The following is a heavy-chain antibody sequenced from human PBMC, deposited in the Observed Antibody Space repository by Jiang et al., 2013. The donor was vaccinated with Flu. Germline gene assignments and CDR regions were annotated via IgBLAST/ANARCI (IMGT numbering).Heavy chain of an antibody. CDR3: ARRGFYSVSGSNIYYYAMDV. V-gene: IGHV5-51*03. D-gene: IGHD3-10*01. CDR2: IYPVDSNT. Sequence: VQLVESGAEVKKSGESLKISCKGSGYSFVTHWIGWVRQMPGKGLEWMGMIYPVDSNTKYSQSFEGQVTMSVDKSINTAYLQWSSLKGTDTATYYCARRGFYSVSGSNIYYYAMDVWGQGTTVTVSS. J-gene: IGHJ6*02. CDR1: GYSFVTHW.